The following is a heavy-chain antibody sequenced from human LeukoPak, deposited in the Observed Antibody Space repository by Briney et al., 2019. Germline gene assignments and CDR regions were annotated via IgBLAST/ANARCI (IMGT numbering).Heavy chain of an antibody. Sequence: GRSLRLSCAASGFTLDDYAMHWVRQAPGKGLEWVSGISWNSGSIGYADSVKGRFTISRDNAKNSLYLQMDSLRAEDTALYYCAKGRSGGLSSSWFSDAFDIWGQGTMVTVSS. CDR1: GFTLDDYA. V-gene: IGHV3-9*01. D-gene: IGHD6-13*01. CDR2: ISWNSGSI. CDR3: AKGRSGGLSSSWFSDAFDI. J-gene: IGHJ3*02.